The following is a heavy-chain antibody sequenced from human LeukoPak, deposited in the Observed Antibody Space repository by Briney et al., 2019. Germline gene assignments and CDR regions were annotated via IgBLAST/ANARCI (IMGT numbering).Heavy chain of an antibody. Sequence: SETLSLTCAVSGDSLNKDFWRWFRQPPGKGLPGFGYIFHSGTINYNPSLKSRGAISLDESKNQYSLMLTSVTAADTAVYYCARRMITTSDTFDLWGQGTMVTVSS. CDR2: IFHSGTI. V-gene: IGHV4-59*01. D-gene: IGHD3-16*01. CDR3: ARRMITTSDTFDL. J-gene: IGHJ3*01. CDR1: GDSLNKDF.